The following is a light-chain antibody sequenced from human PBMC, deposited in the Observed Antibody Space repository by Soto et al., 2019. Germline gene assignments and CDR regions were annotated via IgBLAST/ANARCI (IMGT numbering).Light chain of an antibody. CDR1: QGVSNNY. CDR2: GSS. CDR3: QQYGSSPPYT. V-gene: IGKV3-20*01. J-gene: IGKJ2*01. Sequence: EVVLTQSPGTLSLSPGERATLSCRASQGVSNNYLAWYQQKPGQAPRLLIFGSSDRATGIPDRFSGSGSGTDFTLTISRLEPEDFAMYYCQQYGSSPPYTFGLGTKLEIK.